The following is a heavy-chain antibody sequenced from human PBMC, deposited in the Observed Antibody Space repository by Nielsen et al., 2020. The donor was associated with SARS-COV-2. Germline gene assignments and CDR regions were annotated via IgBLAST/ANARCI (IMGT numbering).Heavy chain of an antibody. V-gene: IGHV1-2*06. D-gene: IGHD3-10*01. Sequence: ASVQVSSKASGYSFTGHYMHWMRQAPGQGPVWMGRVNPNSGATNYAQKFQGRVTLTRDTSINTTYMELNRLTSDDTAVYYCARVRSSSGIWFDPWGQGTLVVVSS. CDR3: ARVRSSSGIWFDP. CDR2: VNPNSGAT. J-gene: IGHJ5*02. CDR1: GYSFTGHY.